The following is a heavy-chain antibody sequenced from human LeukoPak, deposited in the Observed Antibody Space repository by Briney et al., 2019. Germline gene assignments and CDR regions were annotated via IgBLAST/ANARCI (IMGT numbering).Heavy chain of an antibody. J-gene: IGHJ4*02. CDR1: GFTLSSYV. D-gene: IGHD6-13*01. Sequence: GGSLRLSCAASGFTLSSYVMTWVRQAPGKGLDWVSAIGTGGDTHYADSVKGRFSVSRDSSKSTLYLHMDSLRADDTAVYYCAKLRPYGTTWYEGVVKWGQGTLVTVSS. CDR2: IGTGGDT. V-gene: IGHV3-23*01. CDR3: AKLRPYGTTWYEGVVK.